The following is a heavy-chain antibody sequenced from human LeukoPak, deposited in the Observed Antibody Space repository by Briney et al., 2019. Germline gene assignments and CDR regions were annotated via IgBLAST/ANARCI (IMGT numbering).Heavy chain of an antibody. J-gene: IGHJ4*02. Sequence: PGGSLRLSCAASGFTVSSNYMSRVRQAPGKGLEWVSAISGSGGSTYYADSVKGRFTISRDKSKNTLYLQMNSLRAEDTAVYYCAKDYLGTTVYYYFDYWGQGTLVTVSS. CDR2: ISGSGGST. CDR1: GFTVSSNY. CDR3: AKDYLGTTVYYYFDY. V-gene: IGHV3-23*01. D-gene: IGHD4-17*01.